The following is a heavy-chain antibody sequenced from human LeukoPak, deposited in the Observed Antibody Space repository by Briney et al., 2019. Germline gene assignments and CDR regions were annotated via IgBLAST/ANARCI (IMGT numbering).Heavy chain of an antibody. CDR2: IYSGGST. Sequence: GGSLRLSCAASGFTVSSNYMSWVRQAPGKGLEWVSVIYSGGSTYYADSVKGRFTISRHNSKNTLYLQMNSLRAEDTAVYYYAREYCGGDCYLDYWGQGTLVTVSS. CDR1: GFTVSSNY. CDR3: AREYCGGDCYLDY. V-gene: IGHV3-53*04. J-gene: IGHJ4*02. D-gene: IGHD2-21*02.